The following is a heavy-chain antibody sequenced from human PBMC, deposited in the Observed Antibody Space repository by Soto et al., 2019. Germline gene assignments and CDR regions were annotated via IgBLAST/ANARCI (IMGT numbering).Heavy chain of an antibody. D-gene: IGHD2-15*01. J-gene: IGHJ2*01. CDR2: ISYDGSNK. CDR1: GFTFSSYA. CDR3: AREVVVVVVAANYWYFDL. Sequence: GSLRLSCAASGFTFSSYAMHWVRQAPGKGLEWVAVISYDGSNKYYADSVKVRFTISKDNSRNTRYLQMNSLRAEDTAGYYCAREVVVVVVAANYWYFDLWGRGTLVTVSS. V-gene: IGHV3-30-3*01.